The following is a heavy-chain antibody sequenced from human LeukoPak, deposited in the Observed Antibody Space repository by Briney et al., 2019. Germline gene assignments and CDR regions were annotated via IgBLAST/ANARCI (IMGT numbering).Heavy chain of an antibody. CDR1: GGSISSYY. CDR2: IYYSGST. V-gene: IGHV4-59*01. J-gene: IGHJ4*02. Sequence: PSETLSLTCTVSGGSISSYYWSWIRQPPGKGLEWIGYIYYSGSTNYNPSLKSRVTISVGTSKNQFSLKLSSVTAADTAVYYCARAKYGSGSYYNDYWGQGTLVTVSS. D-gene: IGHD3-10*01. CDR3: ARAKYGSGSYYNDY.